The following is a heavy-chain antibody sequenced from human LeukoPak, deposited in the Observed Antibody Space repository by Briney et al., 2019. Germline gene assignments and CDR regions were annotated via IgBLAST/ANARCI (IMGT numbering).Heavy chain of an antibody. CDR1: GFIVSNSE. D-gene: IGHD3-22*01. CDR2: ISGGST. V-gene: IGHV3-38-3*01. CDR3: ARDRLAYYYDSSGPPTY. Sequence: GGSLRLSCAASGFIVSNSEMSWVRQAPGKGLEWVSSISGGSTYYADSRKGRLPISSDGPKNTLSLQMNSLRAEDTAVYYCARDRLAYYYDSSGPPTYWGQGTLVTVSS. J-gene: IGHJ4*02.